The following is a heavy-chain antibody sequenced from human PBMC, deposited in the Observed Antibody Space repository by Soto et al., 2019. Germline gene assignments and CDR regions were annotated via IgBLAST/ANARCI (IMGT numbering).Heavy chain of an antibody. Sequence: QVQLQESGPGLVKPSQTLSLTCTVSGGSISSGGYYWSWIRQHPGKGLEWIGYIYYSGSTYYNPSLKSRVTISVDTSKNQFSLKLSSVTAADTAVYYCARDESRLYCSGGSCYSLRYFDYWGQGTLVTVSS. CDR2: IYYSGST. CDR1: GGSISSGGYY. J-gene: IGHJ4*02. V-gene: IGHV4-31*03. D-gene: IGHD2-15*01. CDR3: ARDESRLYCSGGSCYSLRYFDY.